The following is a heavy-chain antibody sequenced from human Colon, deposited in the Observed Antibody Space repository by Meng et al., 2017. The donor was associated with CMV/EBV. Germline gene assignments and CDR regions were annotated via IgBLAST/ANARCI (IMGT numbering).Heavy chain of an antibody. CDR2: IDGSGNS. J-gene: IGHJ6*02. CDR3: VGRLRPDV. CDR1: GGSFSGYY. Sequence: ETLSLTCAVYGGSFSGYYWSWIRQAPGKGLEWVSFIDGSGNSDYANSVRGRFTMSRDKSKNILYLQMTSLRADDSAVYYCVGRLRPDVWGQGTTVTVSS. V-gene: IGHV3-53*01. D-gene: IGHD2-21*01.